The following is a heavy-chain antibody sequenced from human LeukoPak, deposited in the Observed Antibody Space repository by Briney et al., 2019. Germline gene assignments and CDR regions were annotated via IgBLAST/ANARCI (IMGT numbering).Heavy chain of an antibody. CDR1: GYNFATYW. Sequence: GESLQISCKGSGYNFATYWIGWVRQMPGKGLEWMGIIYPGDSDTKYSPSFQGHVTISADKSINTAWLQWSSLEASDTGMYYCARRVTAHSPDWFDPWGQGTLVTVSS. CDR3: ARRVTAHSPDWFDP. V-gene: IGHV5-51*01. D-gene: IGHD2-21*02. CDR2: IYPGDSDT. J-gene: IGHJ5*02.